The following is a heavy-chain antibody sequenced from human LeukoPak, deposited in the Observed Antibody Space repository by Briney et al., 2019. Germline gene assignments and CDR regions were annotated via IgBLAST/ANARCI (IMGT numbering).Heavy chain of an antibody. CDR2: IFYSGRT. V-gene: IGHV4-59*01. J-gene: IGHJ6*02. CDR1: GGSMNNYY. CDR3: ARRDWGYYYAMDV. Sequence: SETLSLTCTVSGGSMNNYYWSWIRQPPGRGLEWVGYIFYSGRTNYNPSLESRVTISLDTSKKQFSLKLSSVTAADTAVYYCARRDWGYYYAMDVWGQGTTVTVSS. D-gene: IGHD7-27*01.